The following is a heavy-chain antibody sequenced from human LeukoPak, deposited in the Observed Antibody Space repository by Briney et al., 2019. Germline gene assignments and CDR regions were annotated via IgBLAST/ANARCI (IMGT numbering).Heavy chain of an antibody. Sequence: ASVKVSCKASNYTFTSYTITWVRQAPGQGLEGMGWITTYNGNTNYAQRLQGRVTMTTDTSTSTAYMELRSLRSDDTAIYYCATLTNARFGSVKWGQGTLVSVSS. J-gene: IGHJ4*02. CDR1: NYTFTSYT. CDR2: ITTYNGNT. V-gene: IGHV1-18*04. D-gene: IGHD3-10*01. CDR3: ATLTNARFGSVK.